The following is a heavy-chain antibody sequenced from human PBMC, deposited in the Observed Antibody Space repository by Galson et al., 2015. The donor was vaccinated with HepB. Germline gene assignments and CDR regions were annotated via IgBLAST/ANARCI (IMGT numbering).Heavy chain of an antibody. CDR3: ARGRYSSSSVGEVIAFDI. D-gene: IGHD6-6*01. J-gene: IGHJ3*02. V-gene: IGHV1-46*01. CDR2: INPSGGST. Sequence: SVKVSCKASGYTFTSYYMHWVRQAPGQGLEWMGIINPSGGSTSYAQKFQGRVTMTRDTSTSTVYMELSSLRSEDTAVYYCARGRYSSSSVGEVIAFDIWGQGTMVTVSS. CDR1: GYTFTSYY.